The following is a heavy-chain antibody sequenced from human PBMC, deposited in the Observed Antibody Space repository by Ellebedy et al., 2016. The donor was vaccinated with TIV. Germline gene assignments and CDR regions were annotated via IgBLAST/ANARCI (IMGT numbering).Heavy chain of an antibody. CDR3: ARGFGESSYYSDY. D-gene: IGHD3-10*01. V-gene: IGHV1-18*01. Sequence: ASVKVSCXASGYPFTSYGITWVRQAPGQGLEWMGRISTYNGNTKYAQKLQGRVTMTTDTSTSTAYMELTSLRSDDTAVYYCARGFGESSYYSDYWGQGTLVTVSS. CDR1: GYPFTSYG. J-gene: IGHJ4*02. CDR2: ISTYNGNT.